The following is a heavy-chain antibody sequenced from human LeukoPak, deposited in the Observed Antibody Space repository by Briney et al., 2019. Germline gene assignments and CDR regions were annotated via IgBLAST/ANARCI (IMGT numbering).Heavy chain of an antibody. D-gene: IGHD2-2*02. CDR1: GFTFSSYA. CDR2: ISGSGGST. J-gene: IGHJ4*02. CDR3: AALGYCSSTSCYTFDY. Sequence: GGSLRLSCAASGFTFSSYAMSWVRQAPGKGLEWVSAISGSGGSTYYADSVKGRLTISRDNSKNTLYLQMNSLRAEDTAVYYCAALGYCSSTSCYTFDYWGQGTLVTVSS. V-gene: IGHV3-23*01.